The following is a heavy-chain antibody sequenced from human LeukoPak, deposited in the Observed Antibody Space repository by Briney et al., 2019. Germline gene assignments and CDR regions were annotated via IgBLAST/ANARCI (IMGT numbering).Heavy chain of an antibody. J-gene: IGHJ4*02. V-gene: IGHV3-53*01. Sequence: GGSLRLSCAASGFTVSSNYMSWVRQAPGKGLEWVSVIYSGGSTYYADSVKGRFTISRDNSKNTLYLQMNSLRAEDTAVYYCARGGGSYYGSYFDYWGQGILVTVSS. CDR3: ARGGGSYYGSYFDY. CDR1: GFTVSSNY. CDR2: IYSGGST. D-gene: IGHD1-26*01.